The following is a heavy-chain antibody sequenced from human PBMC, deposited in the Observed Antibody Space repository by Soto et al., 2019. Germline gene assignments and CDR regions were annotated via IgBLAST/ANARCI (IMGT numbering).Heavy chain of an antibody. J-gene: IGHJ5*02. CDR3: ASHRLGPKLELRWFDP. Sequence: QLQLQESGPGLVKPSETLSLTCTVSGGSISSSSYYWGWIRQPPGKGLEWIGSIYYSGITYYNPSLTSRVTLPVDTSTSQFSLKLSSVTAADAAVYYCASHRLGPKLELRWFDPWGQGTLVTVSS. V-gene: IGHV4-39*01. D-gene: IGHD1-7*01. CDR2: IYYSGIT. CDR1: GGSISSSSYY.